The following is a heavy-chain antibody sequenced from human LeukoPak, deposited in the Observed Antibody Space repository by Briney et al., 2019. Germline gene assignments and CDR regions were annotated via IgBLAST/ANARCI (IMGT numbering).Heavy chain of an antibody. CDR1: GYTFTSYY. Sequence: GASVKVSCKASGYTFTSYYMHWVRQAPGQGLEWMGWINPNSGGTNYAQKFQGRVTMTRDTSISTAYMELSRLRSDDTAVYYCARVSSGWYYYYYMDVWGKGTTVTVSS. J-gene: IGHJ6*03. D-gene: IGHD6-19*01. CDR3: ARVSSGWYYYYYMDV. V-gene: IGHV1-2*02. CDR2: INPNSGGT.